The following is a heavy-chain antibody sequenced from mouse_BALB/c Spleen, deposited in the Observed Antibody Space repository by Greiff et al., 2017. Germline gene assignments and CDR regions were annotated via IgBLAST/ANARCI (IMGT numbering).Heavy chain of an antibody. CDR3: ARVYDGYYWYFDV. J-gene: IGHJ1*01. Sequence: EVHLVESGGGLVKPGGSLKLSCAASGFTFSDYYMYWVRQTPEKRLEWVATISDGGSYTYYPDSVKGRFTISRDNAKNNLYLQMSSLKSEDTAMYYCARVYDGYYWYFDVWGAGTTVTVSS. D-gene: IGHD2-3*01. V-gene: IGHV5-4*02. CDR1: GFTFSDYY. CDR2: ISDGGSYT.